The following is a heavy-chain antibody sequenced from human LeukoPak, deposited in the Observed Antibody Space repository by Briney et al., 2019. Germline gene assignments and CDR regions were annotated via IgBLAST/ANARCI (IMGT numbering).Heavy chain of an antibody. CDR1: GGSISSYY. Sequence: SETLSLTCTVSGGSISSYYWSWIRQPAGKGLEWIGRIYTSGSTNYNPSLKSRVTMSVDTSKNQFSLKLSSVTAADTAVYYCARDSAYSSSYDYWCQGTLVTVSS. J-gene: IGHJ4*02. D-gene: IGHD6-6*01. CDR3: ARDSAYSSSYDY. CDR2: IYTSGST. V-gene: IGHV4-4*07.